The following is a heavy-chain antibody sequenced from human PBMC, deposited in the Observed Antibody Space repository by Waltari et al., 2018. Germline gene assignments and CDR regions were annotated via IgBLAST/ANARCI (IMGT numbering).Heavy chain of an antibody. CDR2: FDPEDGET. J-gene: IGHJ3*02. CDR3: ATDRLPLPWRTNAFDI. V-gene: IGHV1-24*01. Sequence: QVQMVPSGAEVKKPGASVKVSCKVSGSTITELSMHWVRQAPGKGLEWMGGFDPEDGETIYAQKFKGRVTMTEDTSTDTAYMELSSLRSEDTAVYYFATDRLPLPWRTNAFDIWGQGTMVTVSS. D-gene: IGHD4-17*01. CDR1: GSTITELS.